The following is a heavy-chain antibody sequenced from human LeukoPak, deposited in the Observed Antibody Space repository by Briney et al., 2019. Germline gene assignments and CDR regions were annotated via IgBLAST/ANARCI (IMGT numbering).Heavy chain of an antibody. CDR3: ARGREDSKYHYFGP. D-gene: IGHD3-22*01. CDR2: IKPDESET. V-gene: IGHV3-7*03. J-gene: IGHJ5*02. CDR1: GFTFSSYA. Sequence: SGGSLRLSCAASGFTFSSYAMHWVRQAPGRGPEWVANIKPDESETSYVDFARGRFTISRDNVRESLYLQMNSLRVEDTAVYYCARGREDSKYHYFGPWGQGTRVTVSS.